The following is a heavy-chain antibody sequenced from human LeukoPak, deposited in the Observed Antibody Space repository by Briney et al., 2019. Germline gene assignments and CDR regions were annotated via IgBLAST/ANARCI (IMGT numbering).Heavy chain of an antibody. D-gene: IGHD3-10*01. CDR2: IYDRGST. V-gene: IGHV4-59*01. CDR1: GGSISSYY. J-gene: IGHJ5*02. CDR3: ARDGSGTYLNWFDP. Sequence: PSETLSLTCTVSGGSISSYYWSWIRQPPGKGLEWIGFIYDRGSTNCNPYLKSRVTISVDTSKNQFSLKLSSVTAADTAVYYCARDGSGTYLNWFDPWGQGTLVTVSS.